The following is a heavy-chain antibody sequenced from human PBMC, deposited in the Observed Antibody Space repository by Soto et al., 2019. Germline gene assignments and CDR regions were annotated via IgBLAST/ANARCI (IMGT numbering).Heavy chain of an antibody. D-gene: IGHD2-2*02. CDR2: IIPILGIA. J-gene: IGHJ5*02. CDR3: ARDCPVPPATPNNWFDP. CDR1: GGTFSSYT. V-gene: IGHV1-69*04. Sequence: SVKVSCKASGGTFSSYTISWVRQAPGQGLEWMGRIIPILGIANYAQKFQGRVTITADKSTSTAYMELRSLRSDDTAVYYCARDCPVPPATPNNWFDPWGQGTLVTVSS.